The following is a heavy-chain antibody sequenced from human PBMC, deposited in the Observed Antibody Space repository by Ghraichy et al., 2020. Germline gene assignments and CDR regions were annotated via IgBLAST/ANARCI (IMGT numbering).Heavy chain of an antibody. Sequence: SVKVSCKASGGTFSSYAISWVRQAPGQGLEWMGGIIPIFGTANYAQKFQGRVTITADESTSTAYMELSSLRSEDTAVYYCARDGSRRDIVVVPAAREAWYHYGMDVWGQGTTVTVSS. CDR2: IIPIFGTA. CDR1: GGTFSSYA. CDR3: ARDGSRRDIVVVPAAREAWYHYGMDV. V-gene: IGHV1-69*13. D-gene: IGHD2-2*01. J-gene: IGHJ6*02.